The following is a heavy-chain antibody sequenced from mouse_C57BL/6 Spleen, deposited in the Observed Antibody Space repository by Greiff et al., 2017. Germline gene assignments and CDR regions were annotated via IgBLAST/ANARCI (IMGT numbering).Heavy chain of an antibody. CDR2: IRNKANGYTT. CDR1: GFTFTDYY. Sequence: EVKLMESGGGLVQPGGSLSLSCAASGFTFTDYYMSWVRQPPGKALEWLGFIRNKANGYTTEYSASVKGRFTISRDNSQSILYLQMNALRAEDSATYYCARYRGGSYYFDYWGQGTTLTVSS. D-gene: IGHD1-1*02. J-gene: IGHJ2*01. CDR3: ARYRGGSYYFDY. V-gene: IGHV7-3*01.